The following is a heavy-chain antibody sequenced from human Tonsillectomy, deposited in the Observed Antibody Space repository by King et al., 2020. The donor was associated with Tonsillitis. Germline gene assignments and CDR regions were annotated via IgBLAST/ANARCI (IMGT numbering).Heavy chain of an antibody. D-gene: IGHD3-22*01. CDR2: INHSGST. Sequence: VQLQQWGAGLLKPSEPLSLTCAVYGGSFSGYYWSWIRQPPGKGLEWIGEINHSGSTNYNPSLKSRVTISVDTSKNQFSLKLSSVTAADTAVYYCASVEYDSSTFDYWGQGTLVTVSS. CDR1: GGSFSGYY. CDR3: ASVEYDSSTFDY. J-gene: IGHJ4*02. V-gene: IGHV4-34*01.